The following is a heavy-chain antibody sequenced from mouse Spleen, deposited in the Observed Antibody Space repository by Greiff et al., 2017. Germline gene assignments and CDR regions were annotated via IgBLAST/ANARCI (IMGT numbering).Heavy chain of an antibody. CDR1: GYTFTSYW. Sequence: VKLQQPGAELVMPGASVKLSCKASGYTFTSYWMHWVKQRPGQGLEWIGEIDPSDSYTNYNQKFKGKATLTVDKSSSTAYMQLSSLTSEDSAVYYCARRRSTGTDYWGQGTTLTVSS. D-gene: IGHD4-1*02. CDR2: IDPSDSYT. CDR3: ARRRSTGTDY. J-gene: IGHJ2*01. V-gene: IGHV1-69*01.